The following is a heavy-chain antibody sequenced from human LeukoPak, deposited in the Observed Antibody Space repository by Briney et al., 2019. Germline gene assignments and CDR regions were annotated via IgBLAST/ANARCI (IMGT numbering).Heavy chain of an antibody. Sequence: GGSLRLSCAASGFTFSSYDMHWVRQATGKGLEWVSAIGTAGDTYYPGSVKGRFTISRENAKNSLYLQMNSLRAGDTDVYYCARASYYYGSGSYYFDYWGQGTLVTVSS. V-gene: IGHV3-13*04. CDR1: GFTFSSYD. CDR2: IGTAGDT. J-gene: IGHJ4*02. D-gene: IGHD3-10*01. CDR3: ARASYYYGSGSYYFDY.